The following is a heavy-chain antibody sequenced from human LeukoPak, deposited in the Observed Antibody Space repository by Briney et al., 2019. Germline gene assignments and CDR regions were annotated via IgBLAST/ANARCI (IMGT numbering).Heavy chain of an antibody. J-gene: IGHJ4*02. CDR3: VRDDTGGYYFDY. V-gene: IGHV3-64*01. D-gene: IGHD1-14*01. CDR2: ISSNGGST. CDR1: GFSFRNYG. Sequence: GGSLRLSCAASGFSFRNYGMHWVRQAPGKGLEYVSAISSNGGSTYYANSVKGRFTISRDNSKNTLYLQMGSLRAEDMAVYFCVRDDTGGYYFDYWGQGTLVTVAS.